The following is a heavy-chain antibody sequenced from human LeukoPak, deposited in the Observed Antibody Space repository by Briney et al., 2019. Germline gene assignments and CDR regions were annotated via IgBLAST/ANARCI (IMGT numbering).Heavy chain of an antibody. J-gene: IGHJ5*02. CDR1: GGTFSNYP. Sequence: SVKVSCKISGGTFSNYPIVWVRQAPGRGLEWLGGIIPIYGTANYVETVQGRFSLTAHESTATAYMELTSLTSDDTAMYFCATYTGGYNYWWFDIWGQGTLVTVSS. CDR3: ATYTGGYNYWWFDI. V-gene: IGHV1-69*01. D-gene: IGHD5-24*01. CDR2: IIPIYGTA.